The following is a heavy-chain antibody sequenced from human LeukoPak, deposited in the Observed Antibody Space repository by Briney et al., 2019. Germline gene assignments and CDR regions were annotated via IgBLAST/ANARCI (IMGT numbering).Heavy chain of an antibody. CDR3: ARVNPIWFGESYYFDY. D-gene: IGHD3-10*01. CDR2: IKQDGSEK. V-gene: IGHV3-7*01. J-gene: IGHJ4*02. CDR1: GFTFSSYW. Sequence: PGGSLRLSCAASGFTFSSYWMSWGRQGPGKGLGLVANIKQDGSEKYYVDSVKGRFTISRDNAKNSLYLQMNSLRAEDTAVYYCARVNPIWFGESYYFDYWGQGTLVTVSS.